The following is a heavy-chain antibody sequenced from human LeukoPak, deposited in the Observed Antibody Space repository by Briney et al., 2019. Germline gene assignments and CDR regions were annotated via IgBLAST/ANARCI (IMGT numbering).Heavy chain of an antibody. CDR3: TRSGYYYGLGDAFDI. CDR1: GGSISSSSYY. CDR2: IYYSGST. D-gene: IGHD3-22*01. J-gene: IGHJ3*02. V-gene: IGHV4-39*07. Sequence: PSETLSLTCTVSGGSISSSSYYWGWIRQPPGTGLEWIGSIYYSGSTYYNPSLKSRVTLSVDTSKNQFSLKLSSVTAADTAVYYCTRSGYYYGLGDAFDIWGQGTMVTVSS.